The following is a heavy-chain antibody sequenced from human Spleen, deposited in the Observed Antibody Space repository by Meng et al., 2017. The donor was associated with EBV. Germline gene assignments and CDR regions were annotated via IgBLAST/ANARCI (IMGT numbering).Heavy chain of an antibody. D-gene: IGHD2-8*02. CDR2: INHSGNT. V-gene: IGHV4-34*01. CDR1: GGPFDGYS. CDR3: ATWWGKGYY. J-gene: IGHJ4*02. Sequence: QGASQQWGAGLLKPSETLSLTCDVYGGPFDGYSWTWIRQPPGKGLEWIGEINHSGNTNYNPSLKSRVTISVDTSKRQFSLKLTSMTAADTAVYYCATWWGKGYYWGQETLVTVSS.